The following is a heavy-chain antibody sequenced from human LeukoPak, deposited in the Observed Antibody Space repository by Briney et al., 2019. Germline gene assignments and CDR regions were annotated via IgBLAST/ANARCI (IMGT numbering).Heavy chain of an antibody. D-gene: IGHD6-13*01. CDR1: GFTFSTYA. CDR2: ISYDGSNK. V-gene: IGHV3-30*14. J-gene: IGHJ4*02. Sequence: GGSLRLSCAASGFTFSTYAMHWVRQAPGKGLEWLSVISYDGSNKYYADSVKGRFTISRDNSKNTLYLQMNSLRGEDTAVYYCARSGEAGTFDYWGQGTLVTVSS. CDR3: ARSGEAGTFDY.